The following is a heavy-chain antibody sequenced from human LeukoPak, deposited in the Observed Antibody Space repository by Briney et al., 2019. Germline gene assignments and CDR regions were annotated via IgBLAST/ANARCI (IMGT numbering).Heavy chain of an antibody. D-gene: IGHD4-17*01. J-gene: IGHJ4*02. CDR3: AREYGDYVAVYFDY. CDR1: GGSISSSNW. CDR2: IYHSGST. Sequence: SGTLSLTCAVSGGSISSSNWWSWVRQPPGKGLEWIGEIYHSGSTNYNPSLKSRVTISVDKSKNQFSLNLSSVTAADTALYYFAREYGDYVAVYFDYWGQGTLVT. V-gene: IGHV4-4*02.